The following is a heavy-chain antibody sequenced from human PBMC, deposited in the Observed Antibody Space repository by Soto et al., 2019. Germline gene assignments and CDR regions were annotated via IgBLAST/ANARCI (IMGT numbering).Heavy chain of an antibody. J-gene: IGHJ6*02. CDR3: ASDYSGYSADPEYYGVEV. CDR2: VYYSGST. V-gene: IGHV4-39*01. Sequence: LSLTCSVSGGSVTLTSYYWGWIRQPPGKGLEWIGNVYYSGSTNYNPSLKSRVTISVDTSKNQFSLSLKSVTAADTAVYYCASDYSGYSADPEYYGVEVWGQGTTVTVSS. CDR1: GGSVTLTSYY. D-gene: IGHD3-22*01.